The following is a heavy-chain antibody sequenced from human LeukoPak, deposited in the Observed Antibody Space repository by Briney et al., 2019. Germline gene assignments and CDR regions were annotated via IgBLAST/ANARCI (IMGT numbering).Heavy chain of an antibody. CDR1: GGSISSYY. J-gene: IGHJ3*02. V-gene: IGHV4-59*08. CDR3: ARQSGSGYSGFDFQAFDI. D-gene: IGHD5-12*01. Sequence: SETLSLTCTVSGGSISSYYWSWIRQPPGKGLEWIGYIYNSGSTNYNPSLKSRVTISVDTSKNQFSLQLSSVTAADTAVYYCARQSGSGYSGFDFQAFDIWGQGTMVTVSS. CDR2: IYNSGST.